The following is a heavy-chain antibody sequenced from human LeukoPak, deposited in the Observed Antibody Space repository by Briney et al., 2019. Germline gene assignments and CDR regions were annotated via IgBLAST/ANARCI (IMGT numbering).Heavy chain of an antibody. J-gene: IGHJ3*02. CDR2: ISGSGDGT. CDR3: SKDPNGDYVGAFDM. CDR1: GLTFSNYA. D-gene: IGHD4-17*01. Sequence: GGSLRLSCVASGLTFSNYAMTWVRQTPGKGLEWVSSISGSGDGTSYADSVKGRFTLSRDNSKNTLFLHMDSLRADDTAVYYCSKDPNGDYVGAFDMWGPGTMDPVST. V-gene: IGHV3-23*01.